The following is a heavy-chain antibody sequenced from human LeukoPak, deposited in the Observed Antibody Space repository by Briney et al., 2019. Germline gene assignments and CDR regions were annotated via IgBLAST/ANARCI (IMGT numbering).Heavy chain of an antibody. CDR3: AKVGLYDVVRGVISAFDL. V-gene: IGHV3-23*01. CDR2: ISGSGSST. D-gene: IGHD3-10*01. Sequence: GGSLRLSCAASGFTFSSYAMSWVRQAPGKGLEWVSTISGSGSSTYYADSVKGRFTISRDNSKNTLYLQMNSLRAEDTAVYYCAKVGLYDVVRGVISAFDLWGQGTLVTVSS. J-gene: IGHJ5*02. CDR1: GFTFSSYA.